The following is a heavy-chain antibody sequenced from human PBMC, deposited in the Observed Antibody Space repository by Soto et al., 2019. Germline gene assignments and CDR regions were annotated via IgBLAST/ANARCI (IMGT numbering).Heavy chain of an antibody. V-gene: IGHV3-74*01. CDR3: ARGIFGSGTANDY. D-gene: IGHD3-10*01. Sequence: EVQLVESGGGLVQPGGSLRLSCAASGFTFSGSWMHWVRQAPGKGLVWVSRINGDGSGTSYADFVKGRFTISRDDAKNTLFLPMIGLRAEDTAVYSCARGIFGSGTANDYWGQGTLVTVSS. CDR2: INGDGSGT. CDR1: GFTFSGSW. J-gene: IGHJ4*02.